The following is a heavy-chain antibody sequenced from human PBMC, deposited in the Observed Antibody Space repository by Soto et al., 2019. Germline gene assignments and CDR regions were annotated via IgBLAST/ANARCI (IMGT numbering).Heavy chain of an antibody. CDR1: GFTFSSYG. V-gene: IGHV3-30*18. Sequence: GGSLRLSCAASGFTFSSYGMHWVRQAPGKGLEWVAVISYDGSNKYYADSVKGRFTISRDNSKNTLYLQMNSLRAEDTAVYYCAKVIVQLLNLMDVWGQGTTVTVSS. CDR3: AKVIVQLLNLMDV. CDR2: ISYDGSNK. D-gene: IGHD3-16*02. J-gene: IGHJ6*02.